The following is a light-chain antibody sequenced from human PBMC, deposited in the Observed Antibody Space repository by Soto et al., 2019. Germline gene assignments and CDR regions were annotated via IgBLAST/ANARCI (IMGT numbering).Light chain of an antibody. J-gene: IGKJ2*01. CDR1: QSISIY. CDR2: KAS. V-gene: IGKV1-5*03. CDR3: QEYNSYSYT. Sequence: DIQMTQSPSTLSASVGDRVTITCRASQSISIYLAWYQQKPGKAPKLLIYKASSLDSGVPSRFSGSGSGTEFTLTITSLQPDDFATYYCQEYNSYSYTFGQGTKLEIK.